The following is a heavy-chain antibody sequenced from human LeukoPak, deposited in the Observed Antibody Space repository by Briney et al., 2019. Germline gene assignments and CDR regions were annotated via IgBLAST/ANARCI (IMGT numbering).Heavy chain of an antibody. D-gene: IGHD3-16*01. Sequence: ASLKVSCKASGYTFTDDYIHWVRQAPGQGLEWMGWINVNSGGTNYAQKFYARVTMTRDTSISTAYMELSRLRSDDTAVYYCARGVPDYMDVWGKGTTVTVSS. V-gene: IGHV1-2*02. J-gene: IGHJ6*03. CDR2: INVNSGGT. CDR3: ARGVPDYMDV. CDR1: GYTFTDDY.